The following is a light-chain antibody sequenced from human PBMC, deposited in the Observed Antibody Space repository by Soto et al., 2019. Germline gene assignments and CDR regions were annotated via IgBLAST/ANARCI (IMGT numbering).Light chain of an antibody. CDR3: QQYGPSPGYT. CDR2: GAS. V-gene: IGKV3-20*01. J-gene: IGKJ2*01. CDR1: ESFSTNR. Sequence: EIVLTQSPGTLSLSPGERATLSCRASESFSTNRLAWYQQKPGQAPRLLIYGASTRATGIPDRFSGSGSGTDFTLTISRLEPEDYAVYYCQQYGPSPGYTFGQGTKLDIK.